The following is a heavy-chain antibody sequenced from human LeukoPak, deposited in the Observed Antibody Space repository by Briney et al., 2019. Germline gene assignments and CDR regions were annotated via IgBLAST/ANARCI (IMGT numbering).Heavy chain of an antibody. J-gene: IGHJ4*02. D-gene: IGHD3-22*01. CDR2: IYHSGST. V-gene: IGHV4-30-2*01. CDR1: GGSISSGGYS. CDR3: ARGPLYYYDSSGYFFDY. Sequence: SETLSLTCAVSGGSISSGGYSWSWIRQPPGKGLEWIGYIYHSGSTYYNPSLKSRVTISVDRSKNQFSLKLSSVTAADTAVYYCARGPLYYYDSSGYFFDYWGQGTLVTVSS.